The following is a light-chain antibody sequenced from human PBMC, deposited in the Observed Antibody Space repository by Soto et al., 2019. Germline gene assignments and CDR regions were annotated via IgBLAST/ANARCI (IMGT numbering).Light chain of an antibody. Sequence: QSALTQPASVSGSPGQSITISCIGTSSDVGAYNFVSWYRQNPGKAPKLMIYDVSNRPSGVSNRFSGSKSGNTASLTISGLQAEDEADYYCTSYTTSSTGVFGGGTKLTVL. CDR1: SSDVGAYNF. CDR2: DVS. CDR3: TSYTTSSTGV. J-gene: IGLJ3*02. V-gene: IGLV2-14*01.